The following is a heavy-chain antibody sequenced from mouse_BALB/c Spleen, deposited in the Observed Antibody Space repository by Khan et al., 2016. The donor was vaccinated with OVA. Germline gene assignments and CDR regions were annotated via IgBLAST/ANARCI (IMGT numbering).Heavy chain of an antibody. J-gene: IGHJ4*01. D-gene: IGHD3-1*01. CDR1: GYTFSTYW. CDR3: ASTARAYYYAMDY. Sequence: QVQLQQSGAELMKPGASVKISCKASGYTFSTYWIEWVKQRPGHGLEWIGEILPRSGSTNYNENFKGKATFTADTSSNTAYMQLSSLTSEDSAVYYFASTARAYYYAMDYLGQGTSVTVSS. CDR2: ILPRSGST. V-gene: IGHV1-9*01.